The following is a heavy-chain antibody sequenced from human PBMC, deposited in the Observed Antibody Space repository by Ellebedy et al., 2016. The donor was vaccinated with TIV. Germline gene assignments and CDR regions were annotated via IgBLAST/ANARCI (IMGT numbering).Heavy chain of an antibody. Sequence: GGSLRLSCAASGFTFSSYAMSWVRQAPGKGLEWVSAISGSGGSTYYADSVKGRFTISTDHSKNTLYLQMNSLRAEDTAVYYCAKDRAGIVGATNVWGQGTLVTVSS. V-gene: IGHV3-23*01. CDR3: AKDRAGIVGATNV. J-gene: IGHJ4*02. CDR1: GFTFSSYA. D-gene: IGHD1-26*01. CDR2: ISGSGGST.